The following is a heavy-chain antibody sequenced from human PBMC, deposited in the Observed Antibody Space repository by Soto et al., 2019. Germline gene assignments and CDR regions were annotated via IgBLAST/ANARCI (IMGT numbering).Heavy chain of an antibody. CDR1: GYTFTSYG. CDR3: ARGSPPIYDFWSGYFRSYYYYMDV. J-gene: IGHJ6*03. D-gene: IGHD3-3*01. Sequence: GASVKVSCKASGYTFTSYGISWVRQAPGQGLEWMGWISAYNGNTNYAQKLQGRVTMTTDTSTSTAYMELRSLRSDDTAVYYCARGSPPIYDFWSGYFRSYYYYMDVWGKGTTVTVSS. V-gene: IGHV1-18*01. CDR2: ISAYNGNT.